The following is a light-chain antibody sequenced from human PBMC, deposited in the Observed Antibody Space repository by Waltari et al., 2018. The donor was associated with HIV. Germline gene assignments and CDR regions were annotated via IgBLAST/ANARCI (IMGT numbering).Light chain of an antibody. V-gene: IGKV1D-12*01. CDR1: QDISRW. Sequence: DIQMTQSPPYVSASVGDRVIITCRASQDISRWLAWYQQKPGKAPKLLIYAASTLQSGVPSRFSGSGSETDFILTIDSLQPEDFAAYYCQQANSFPLTFGGGTKIDIK. CDR3: QQANSFPLT. CDR2: AAS. J-gene: IGKJ4*01.